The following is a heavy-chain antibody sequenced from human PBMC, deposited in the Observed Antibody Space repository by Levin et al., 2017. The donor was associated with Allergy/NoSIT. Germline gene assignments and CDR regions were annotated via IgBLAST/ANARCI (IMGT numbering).Heavy chain of an antibody. CDR3: ARQLGNFWSGYNYFDY. V-gene: IGHV3-48*03. CDR2: ISSTGSTI. Sequence: SCAASGFTFSSYEMNWVRRAPGKGLEWVSYISSTGSTIYSADSVKGRFTISRYNAKNSLYLHMNSLRAEDTAVYYCARQLGNFWSGYNYFDYWGQGTLVTVSS. J-gene: IGHJ4*02. D-gene: IGHD3-3*01. CDR1: GFTFSSYE.